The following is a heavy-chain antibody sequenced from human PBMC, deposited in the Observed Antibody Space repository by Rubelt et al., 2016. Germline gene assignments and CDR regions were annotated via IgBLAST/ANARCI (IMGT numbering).Heavy chain of an antibody. CDR1: GGSLSSNY. V-gene: IGHV4-39*01. J-gene: IGHJ2*01. D-gene: IGHD6-25*01. CDR2: VYYSGDT. Sequence: QVQLQESGPGLVQPSETLSLTCVVSGGSLSSNYWGWVRQSPGKGLEWIATVYYSGDTYFKSSLKSRVSIPLDTSKNQFSVKLTVVAAADTAVYDCARQSPALYGWFDLWGRGTLVVVSS. CDR3: ARQSPALYGWFDL.